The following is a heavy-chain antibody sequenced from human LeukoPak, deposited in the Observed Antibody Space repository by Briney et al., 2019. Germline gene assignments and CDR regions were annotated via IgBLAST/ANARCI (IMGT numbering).Heavy chain of an antibody. Sequence: GGSLRLSCATSGFTFSGSAIHWVRQASGKGLEWVGRIRSKANSYATTDVASVKGRFTISRDDSKNTAYLQMNSLKTEDTAVYYCTRPSYDSSVSGVVYWGQGTLVTVSS. CDR2: IRSKANSYAT. V-gene: IGHV3-73*01. D-gene: IGHD3-22*01. CDR1: GFTFSGSA. CDR3: TRPSYDSSVSGVVY. J-gene: IGHJ4*02.